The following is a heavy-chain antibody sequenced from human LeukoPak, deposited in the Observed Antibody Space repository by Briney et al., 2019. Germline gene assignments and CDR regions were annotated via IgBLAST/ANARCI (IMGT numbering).Heavy chain of an antibody. CDR3: ATPGGILWFGDQDGMDV. V-gene: IGHV1-2*06. D-gene: IGHD3-10*01. CDR1: GYIFTDYH. Sequence: ASVKVSCKASGYIFTDYHIHWVRQAPGQGLEWMGRINPNSGGTTYAQKFQDRVTMTRDTSINTAYMELSRLNSDDTAIYYCATPGGILWFGDQDGMDVWGHGTTVAISS. CDR2: INPNSGGT. J-gene: IGHJ6*02.